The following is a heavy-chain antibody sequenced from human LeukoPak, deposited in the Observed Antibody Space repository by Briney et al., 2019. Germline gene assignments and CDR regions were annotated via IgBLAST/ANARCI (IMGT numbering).Heavy chain of an antibody. CDR1: GGTFSSYA. J-gene: IGHJ6*03. Sequence: EASVKVSCKASGGTFSSYAISWVRQAPGQGLEWMGGIIPIFGTANYAQKFQGRVTITTDESTSTAYMELSSLRSEDTAVYYCARSRAIRDGYNSGVGYYYMDVWGKGTTVTVSS. CDR2: IIPIFGTA. D-gene: IGHD5-24*01. V-gene: IGHV1-69*05. CDR3: ARSRAIRDGYNSGVGYYYMDV.